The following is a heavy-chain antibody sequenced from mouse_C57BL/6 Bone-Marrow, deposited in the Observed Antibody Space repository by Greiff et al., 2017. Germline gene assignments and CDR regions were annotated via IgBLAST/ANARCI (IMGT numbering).Heavy chain of an antibody. V-gene: IGHV1-82*01. Sequence: QVQLQQSGPELVKPGASVKISCKASGYAFSSSWMNWVKQRPGKGLEWIGRIYPGDGDTNYNGKFKGKATLTADKSSSTAYMQLSSLTSEDSAVYFCARGGKGDYAMDYWGQGTSVTVSS. CDR3: ARGGKGDYAMDY. CDR2: IYPGDGDT. CDR1: GYAFSSSW. D-gene: IGHD1-3*01. J-gene: IGHJ4*01.